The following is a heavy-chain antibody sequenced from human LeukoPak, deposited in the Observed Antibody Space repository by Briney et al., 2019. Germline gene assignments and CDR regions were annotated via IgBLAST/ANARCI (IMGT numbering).Heavy chain of an antibody. CDR2: ISGSGGST. Sequence: GGSLTLSCTASGFTFSSYAMSWVRKAPGKGLEWVSAISGSGGSTYYADSVKGRFTISRDNSKNTLYLQMNSLRAENTAVYFCAKDRHADGPFDYWGQGTLVTVSS. V-gene: IGHV3-23*01. CDR1: GFTFSSYA. CDR3: AKDRHADGPFDY. J-gene: IGHJ4*02.